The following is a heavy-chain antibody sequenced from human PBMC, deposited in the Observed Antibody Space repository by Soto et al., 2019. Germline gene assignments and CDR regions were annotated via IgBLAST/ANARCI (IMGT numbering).Heavy chain of an antibody. J-gene: IGHJ4*02. CDR3: ARESEDLTSNFDY. CDR2: ISSTTNYI. Sequence: GGSLRLSCAASGFTFTRYSMNWVRQAPGKGLEWVSSISSTTNYIYYADSMKGRFTVSRDNAKNSVYLEMNSLSAEDTALYYCARESEDLTSNFDYWGQGTLVTVSS. CDR1: GFTFTRYS. V-gene: IGHV3-21*01.